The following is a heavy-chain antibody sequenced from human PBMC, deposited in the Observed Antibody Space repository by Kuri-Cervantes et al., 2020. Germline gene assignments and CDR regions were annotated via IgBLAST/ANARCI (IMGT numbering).Heavy chain of an antibody. CDR2: ISGSGGST. Sequence: GESLKISCAASGFTFSSYAMSWVRQAPGKGLEWVSAISGSGGSTYYADSVKGRFTISKDNSKNTLYLQMNSLRAEDTAVYYCAKSAGDYAPLDYWGQGTLVTVSS. CDR1: GFTFSSYA. V-gene: IGHV3-23*01. D-gene: IGHD4-17*01. J-gene: IGHJ4*02. CDR3: AKSAGDYAPLDY.